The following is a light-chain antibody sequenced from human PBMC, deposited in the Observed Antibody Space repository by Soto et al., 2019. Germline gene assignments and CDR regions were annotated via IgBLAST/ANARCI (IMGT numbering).Light chain of an antibody. V-gene: IGKV1-39*01. CDR2: AAS. CDR1: QSISSY. Sequence: DIQMTQSPSSLSASVGDRVTITCRASQSISSYLNWYQQKPGKAPKLLIYAASSLQSGVPSRFRGKGSGTNFTLHHNRLQTEDFSTFYRQPSLSTPPNTFRPGTRLEIK. CDR3: QPSLSTPPNT. J-gene: IGKJ5*01.